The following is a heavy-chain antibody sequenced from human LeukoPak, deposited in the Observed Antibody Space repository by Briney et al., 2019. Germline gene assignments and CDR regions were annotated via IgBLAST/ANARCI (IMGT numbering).Heavy chain of an antibody. D-gene: IGHD2-15*01. Sequence: SQTLSLTCTVSGGSISSGSYYWSWIRQPAGKGLERIGRIYTSGSTNYNPSLKSRVTISVDTSKNQFSLKLSSVTAADTAVYYCARGWSYYFDYWGQGTLVTVSS. CDR1: GGSISSGSYY. V-gene: IGHV4-61*02. J-gene: IGHJ4*02. CDR3: ARGWSYYFDY. CDR2: IYTSGST.